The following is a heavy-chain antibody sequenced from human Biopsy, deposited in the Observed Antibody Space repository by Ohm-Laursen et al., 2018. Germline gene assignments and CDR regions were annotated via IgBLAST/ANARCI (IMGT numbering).Heavy chain of an antibody. CDR2: ISFTGTSS. J-gene: IGHJ4*02. CDR3: ARDLK. V-gene: IGHV3-48*03. Sequence: SLRLSCAASGFTFSAYETNWVRQAPGKGLEWVSYISFTGTSSYYADSVKGRFTISRDNAKNSLYLQMNSLRAEDTGIYYCARDLKWGQGTLVTVSS. CDR1: GFTFSAYE.